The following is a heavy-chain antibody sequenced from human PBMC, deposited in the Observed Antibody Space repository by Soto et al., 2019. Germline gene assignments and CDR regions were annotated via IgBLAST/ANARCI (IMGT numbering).Heavy chain of an antibody. CDR2: IYYSGST. Sequence: SETLSLTCTVSGGSISSGGYYWSWIRQHPGKGLEWIGYIYYSGSTYYNPSLKSRVTISVDTSKNQFSLKLSSVTAADTAVYYCARFPAADLVGAFDIWGQGTMVTVSS. CDR1: GGSISSGGYY. J-gene: IGHJ3*02. D-gene: IGHD2-2*01. V-gene: IGHV4-31*03. CDR3: ARFPAADLVGAFDI.